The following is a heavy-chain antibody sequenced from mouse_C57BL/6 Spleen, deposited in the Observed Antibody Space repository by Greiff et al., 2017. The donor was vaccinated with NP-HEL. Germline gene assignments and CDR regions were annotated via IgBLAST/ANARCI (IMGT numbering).Heavy chain of an antibody. J-gene: IGHJ3*01. Sequence: QVHVKQSGAELVRPGASVTLSCKASGYTFTDYEMHWVKQTPVHGLEWIGAIDPETGGTAYNQKFKGKAILTADKSSSTAYMELRSLTSEDSAVYYCTRDYGSSYGAWFAYWGQGTLVTVSA. CDR3: TRDYGSSYGAWFAY. V-gene: IGHV1-15*01. CDR2: IDPETGGT. D-gene: IGHD1-1*01. CDR1: GYTFTDYE.